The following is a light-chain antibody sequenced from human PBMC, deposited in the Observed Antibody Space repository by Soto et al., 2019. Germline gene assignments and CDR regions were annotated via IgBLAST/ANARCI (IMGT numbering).Light chain of an antibody. Sequence: IQMTQSPSTLSASVGDRVTITCRATQIISHWLAWYQQKPGKAPKLLISKASTLASGVPSRFSGGISGTDFTLTITGLQPDDFATYYWQQYSVYPRTFGKGTKLEI. V-gene: IGKV1-5*03. CDR1: QIISHW. CDR2: KAS. CDR3: QQYSVYPRT. J-gene: IGKJ2*01.